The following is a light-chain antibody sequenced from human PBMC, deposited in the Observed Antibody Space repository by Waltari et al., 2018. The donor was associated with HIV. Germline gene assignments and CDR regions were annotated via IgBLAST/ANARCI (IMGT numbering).Light chain of an antibody. CDR1: SSDVGVHNH. J-gene: IGLJ2*01. V-gene: IGLV2-14*01. CDR2: EDT. CDR3: CSYTTSSTLV. Sequence: QSALNQPASMSGSPGQSITISCTGTSSDVGVHNHVSWYQQHQGKAPKLMVVEDTKRPSEISNRFSGSKSGNTASLTISGLQAEDEADYYCCSYTTSSTLVFGGGTKLTVL.